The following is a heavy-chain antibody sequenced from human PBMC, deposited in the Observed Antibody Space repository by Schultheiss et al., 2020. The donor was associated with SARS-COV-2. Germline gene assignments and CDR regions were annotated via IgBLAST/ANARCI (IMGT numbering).Heavy chain of an antibody. CDR1: GFTFSSYW. CDR3: ARDAWHRYYYYGMDV. CDR2: IKQDGSEK. V-gene: IGHV3-7*01. Sequence: GGSLRLSCAASGFTFSSYWMSWVRQAPGKGLEWVANIKQDGSEKYYVDSVKGRFTISRDNAKNSLYLQMNSLRAEDTAVYYCARDAWHRYYYYGMDVWGQGTTVTVSS. J-gene: IGHJ6*02.